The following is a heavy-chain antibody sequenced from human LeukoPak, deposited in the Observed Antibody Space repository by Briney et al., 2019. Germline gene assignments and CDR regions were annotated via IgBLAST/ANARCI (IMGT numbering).Heavy chain of an antibody. CDR1: GGSISSHY. CDR3: ASYYYDSSGYYSPGGHAFDI. CDR2: IYYSGST. V-gene: IGHV4-59*11. Sequence: PSETLSLTCTVSGGSISSHYWSWIRQPPGKGLEWIGYIYYSGSTNYNPSLKSRVTISVDTSKNQFSLKLSSVTAADTAVYYCASYYYDSSGYYSPGGHAFDIWGQGTMVTVSS. D-gene: IGHD3-22*01. J-gene: IGHJ3*02.